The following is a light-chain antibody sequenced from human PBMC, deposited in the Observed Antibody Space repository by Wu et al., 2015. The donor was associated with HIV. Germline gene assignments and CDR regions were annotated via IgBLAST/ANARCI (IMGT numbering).Light chain of an antibody. J-gene: IGKJ1*01. CDR2: DAS. V-gene: IGKV3-11*01. CDR1: QSVSSY. Sequence: EIVLTQSPATLSLSPGERATLSCRASQSVSSYLAWYQQKPGQAPRLLIYDASNRATGIPARFSGSGSGTDFTLTISSLEPEDFAVYYCQQRSNWPFTWTFGQGTEVEIK. CDR3: QQRSNWPFTWT.